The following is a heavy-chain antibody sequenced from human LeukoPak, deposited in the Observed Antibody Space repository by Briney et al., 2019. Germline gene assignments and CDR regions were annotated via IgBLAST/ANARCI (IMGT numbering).Heavy chain of an antibody. J-gene: IGHJ4*02. D-gene: IGHD2-2*01. V-gene: IGHV4-34*01. Sequence: SETLSLTCAVYGGSFSGYYWSWIGQPQGKGLEWIGEINHSGSTNYNPSLKSRVTISIDTSKNQFSLKLSSVTAADTAVYYCATQLLLGAFTWWGQGTLVTVSS. CDR3: ATQLLLGAFTW. CDR2: INHSGST. CDR1: GGSFSGYY.